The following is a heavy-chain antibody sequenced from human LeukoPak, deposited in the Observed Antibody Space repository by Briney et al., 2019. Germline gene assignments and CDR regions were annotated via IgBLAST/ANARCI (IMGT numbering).Heavy chain of an antibody. V-gene: IGHV3-23*01. D-gene: IGHD3-22*01. J-gene: IGHJ5*01. CDR2: MCGTAGCT. CDR1: GFTFYMYA. Sequence: PGGSLRLSCQASGFTFYMYAMSWVRQAPGKGLEWVASMCGTAGCTFYPDPVKGRFTISRDNSKNVLYLRMNSLTAEDTAIYYCAKDRPNFHENSGHYYRRDGDSWGQGTLVTVSS. CDR3: AKDRPNFHENSGHYYRRDGDS.